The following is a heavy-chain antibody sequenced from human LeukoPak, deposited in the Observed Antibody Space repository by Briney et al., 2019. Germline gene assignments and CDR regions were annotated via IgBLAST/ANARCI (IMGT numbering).Heavy chain of an antibody. CDR3: AKGQELDDGVFDS. CDR1: GFTFSDYY. CDR2: IRSNGDTT. D-gene: IGHD1-1*01. V-gene: IGHV3-23*01. J-gene: IGHJ4*02. Sequence: GGSLRLSCAASGFTFSDYYMSWIRQAPGKGLEWVSTIRSNGDTTYNADSVKGRFTISRDNSKNTLYLELNSLRVEDTATFYCAKGQELDDGVFDSWGQGTMVTVSS.